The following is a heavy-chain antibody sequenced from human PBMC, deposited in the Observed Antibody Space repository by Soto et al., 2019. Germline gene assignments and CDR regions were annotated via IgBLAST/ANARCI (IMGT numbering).Heavy chain of an antibody. J-gene: IGHJ4*02. V-gene: IGHV3-23*01. Sequence: LLLEPGGGLVQPGGSLSPSCVASGFTFSTYPMSWVRQAPGKGLEWVPGITGSGTGINNSDSVKGRFTISRDNSKNTVYLQMSSLRGEDTAVYYCAKTLYGGATVWGQGTLVTVSS. CDR3: AKTLYGGATV. D-gene: IGHD4-17*01. CDR2: ITGSGTGI. CDR1: GFTFSTYP.